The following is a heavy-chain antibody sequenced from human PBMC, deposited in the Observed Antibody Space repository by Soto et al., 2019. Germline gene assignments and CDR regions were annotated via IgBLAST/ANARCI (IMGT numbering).Heavy chain of an antibody. CDR3: ARSATSGDQHFIDS. J-gene: IGHJ4*02. CDR1: GWIFTFQY. CDR2: ITPYNGNV. V-gene: IGHV1-45*02. D-gene: IGHD7-27*01. Sequence: QMQLLQSGAEVKKTGSSVKISCKTSGWIFTFQYLHWVRQAPGQGLEWLGWITPYNGNVKYAQHFQGRISLTRDNSLTPLCLELRDLRPEDTCLYYCARSATSGDQHFIDSWGQGTLVTVSS.